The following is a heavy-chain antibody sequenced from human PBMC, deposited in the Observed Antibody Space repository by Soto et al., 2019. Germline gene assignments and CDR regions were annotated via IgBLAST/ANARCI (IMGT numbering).Heavy chain of an antibody. CDR3: ARDHGGSTWFVGVYYFFGMDV. J-gene: IGHJ6*02. CDR2: ISSSGDAI. Sequence: EGQLVDSGGDLGQPGGSLRLSCAAFGFIFIYYTMTWVRQAPGRGREFVSHISSSGDAIFYVESGKGRFTVSRDNAKKSLYLQMNSLRDDDTAVYFCARDHGGSTWFVGVYYFFGMDVWGQGTAVTVSS. CDR1: GFIFIYYT. V-gene: IGHV3-48*02. D-gene: IGHD6-13*01.